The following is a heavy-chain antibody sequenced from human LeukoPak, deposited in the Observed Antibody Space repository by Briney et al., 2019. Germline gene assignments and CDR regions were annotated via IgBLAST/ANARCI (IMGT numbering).Heavy chain of an antibody. CDR2: ISAYKGNT. V-gene: IGHV1-18*01. CDR3: ARGGPYGLWSGYTNFDY. D-gene: IGHD3-3*01. Sequence: GASVKASCKASGYTFTSYGISWVREAPGQGLEWMGGISAYKGNTNYAQKLQGRVTMTTDTSTSTAYMEVRSLRSDDTAVYYCARGGPYGLWSGYTNFDYWGQGTLVTVSS. J-gene: IGHJ4*02. CDR1: GYTFTSYG.